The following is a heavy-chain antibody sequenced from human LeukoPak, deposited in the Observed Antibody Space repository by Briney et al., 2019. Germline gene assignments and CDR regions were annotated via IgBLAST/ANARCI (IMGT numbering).Heavy chain of an antibody. CDR1: GFTFNHYA. CDR3: ATEAVAGTWAEGYYFDY. D-gene: IGHD6-19*01. V-gene: IGHV3-9*01. Sequence: GGSLRLSCEASGFTFNHYAMHWVRQAPGKGLEWVSGISWNSGTIGYADSIKGRFTISRDNAKNSLYLQMNSLRAEDTAVYYCATEAVAGTWAEGYYFDYWGQGTLVTVSS. J-gene: IGHJ4*02. CDR2: ISWNSGTI.